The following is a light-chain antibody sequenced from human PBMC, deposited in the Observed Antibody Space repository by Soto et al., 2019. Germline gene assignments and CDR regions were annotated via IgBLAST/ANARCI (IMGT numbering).Light chain of an antibody. CDR1: QSVSNSY. CDR2: GAS. J-gene: IGKJ1*01. CDR3: QQYGSSPRT. Sequence: IVLTHSPDTLSLSPGERATLSCRASQSVSNSYLAWYQQKPGQAPRLVIYGASIRATGIPDRFSASGSGTDFTLTISRLEPEDFAVYYCQQYGSSPRTFGQGTKVDIK. V-gene: IGKV3-20*01.